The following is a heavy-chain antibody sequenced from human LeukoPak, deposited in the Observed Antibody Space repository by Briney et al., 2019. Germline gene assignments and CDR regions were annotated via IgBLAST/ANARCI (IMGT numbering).Heavy chain of an antibody. D-gene: IGHD3-10*01. Sequence: SQTLSLTCTVSGGSIATSNYYWSWIRQPAGRGLEWIGRIYTSGITRYNPSLNRRVTISEDTSKNQFSLKLTSVTAADTAVYYCARARLFGSGSYWDYWGQGTLVTVSS. V-gene: IGHV4-61*02. J-gene: IGHJ4*02. CDR2: IYTSGIT. CDR1: GGSIATSNYY. CDR3: ARARLFGSGSYWDY.